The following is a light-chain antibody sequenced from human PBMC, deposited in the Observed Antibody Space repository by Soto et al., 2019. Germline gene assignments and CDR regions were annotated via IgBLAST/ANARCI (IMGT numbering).Light chain of an antibody. J-gene: IGLJ1*01. Sequence: QSVLTQPPSASGTPGQRVTISCSGSSSTIGSDYVFWYQQLPGTAPKLLIYKNNQRPSGVPDRFSGSKSGTSASPAISGLLSEDEADYYCAAWNDRLGGRVFGTGTKVTVL. V-gene: IGLV1-47*01. CDR1: SSTIGSDY. CDR2: KNN. CDR3: AAWNDRLGGRV.